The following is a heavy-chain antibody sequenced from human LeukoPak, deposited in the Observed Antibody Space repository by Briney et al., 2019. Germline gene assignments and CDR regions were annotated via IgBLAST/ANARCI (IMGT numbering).Heavy chain of an antibody. Sequence: PSETLSLTCTVSGGSITGGSYYWARIRQPPGKGLEWIGEINHSGSTNYNPSLKSRVTISVDTSKNQFSLKLSSVTAADTAVYYCARGYCSSTSCYINWFDPWGQGTLVTVSS. CDR2: INHSGST. J-gene: IGHJ5*02. V-gene: IGHV4-34*01. D-gene: IGHD2-2*01. CDR1: GGSITGGSYY. CDR3: ARGYCSSTSCYINWFDP.